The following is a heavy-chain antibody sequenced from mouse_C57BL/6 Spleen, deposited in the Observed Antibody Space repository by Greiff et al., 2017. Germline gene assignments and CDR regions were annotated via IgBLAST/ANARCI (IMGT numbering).Heavy chain of an antibody. D-gene: IGHD1-1*01. CDR1: GYTFTSYW. CDR2: IHPNSGST. J-gene: IGHJ2*01. V-gene: IGHV1-64*01. Sequence: QVQLQQPGAELVKPGASVKLSCKASGYTFTSYWMHWVKQRPGQGLEWIGMIHPNSGSTNYNEKFKSKATLTVEKSSSTAYMQLNSLTSEDSAVYYCAREGITTVVPFDYWGQGTTLTVSS. CDR3: AREGITTVVPFDY.